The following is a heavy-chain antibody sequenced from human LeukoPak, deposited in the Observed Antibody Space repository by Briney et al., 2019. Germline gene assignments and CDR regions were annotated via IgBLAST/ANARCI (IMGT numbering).Heavy chain of an antibody. J-gene: IGHJ4*02. CDR3: ARTYGVQYYFDY. CDR1: GFTFDDYA. CDR2: ISWDGGST. V-gene: IGHV3-43D*04. Sequence: QPGGSLRLSCAASGFTFDDYAMHWVRQAPGKGLEWVSLISWDGGSTYYADSVKGRFTISRDNAKNSLYLQMNSLRAEDTAVYYCARTYGVQYYFDYWGQGTLVTVSS. D-gene: IGHD4-17*01.